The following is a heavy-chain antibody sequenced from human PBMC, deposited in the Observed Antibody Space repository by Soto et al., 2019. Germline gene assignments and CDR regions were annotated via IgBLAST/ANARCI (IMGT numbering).Heavy chain of an antibody. CDR3: ARSISVAMAF. CDR2: IYYSGTT. D-gene: IGHD5-12*01. Sequence: PSETLSLSCTVSGGSISSSSYHWGWIRQPPGNGLEWIGSIYYSGTTYYNPSLKSRITISVDTSKNQFSLKLSSVTAADMAVYYCARSISVAMAFWGQGTLVTVSS. V-gene: IGHV4-39*01. J-gene: IGHJ4*02. CDR1: GGSISSSSYH.